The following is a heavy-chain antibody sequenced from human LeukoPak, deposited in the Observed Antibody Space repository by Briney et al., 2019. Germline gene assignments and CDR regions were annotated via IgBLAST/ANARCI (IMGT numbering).Heavy chain of an antibody. D-gene: IGHD2-21*01. CDR1: GFTFSSFW. CDR2: VKQDGSEK. Sequence: GGSLRLSCAASGFTFSSFWMSWVRQAPGKGLEWVANVKQDGSEKQYGDYVKGRFTISRDNANNSLYLQMNSLSAEDTAVYHCARGGDTSYRPNGRWGQGTLVTVSS. V-gene: IGHV3-7*01. J-gene: IGHJ4*02. CDR3: ARGGDTSYRPNGR.